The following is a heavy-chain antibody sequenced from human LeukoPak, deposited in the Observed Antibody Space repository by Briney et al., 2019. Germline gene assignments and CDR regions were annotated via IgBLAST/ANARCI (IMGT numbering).Heavy chain of an antibody. CDR2: MNPNSGNT. J-gene: IGHJ4*02. CDR3: ARVHDYGDYLFDY. D-gene: IGHD4-17*01. Sequence: ASVKVSCKASGYTFTSYDINWVRQATGQGLEWMGWMNPNSGNTGYAQKFQGRVTMTGNTSISAAYMELSSLRSEDTAVYYCARVHDYGDYLFDYWGQGTLVTVSS. V-gene: IGHV1-8*01. CDR1: GYTFTSYD.